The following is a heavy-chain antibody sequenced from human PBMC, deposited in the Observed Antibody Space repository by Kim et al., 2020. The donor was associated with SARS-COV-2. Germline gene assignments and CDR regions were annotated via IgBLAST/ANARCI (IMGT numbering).Heavy chain of an antibody. CDR3: ARERYCSSTSCYRDAFDI. CDR2: ISSSSSYT. D-gene: IGHD2-2*01. J-gene: IGHJ3*02. Sequence: GGSLRLSCAASGFTFSDYYMSWIRQAPGKGLEWVSYISSSSSYTNYADSVKGRFTISRDNAKNSLYLQMNSLRAEDTAVYYCARERYCSSTSCYRDAFDIWGQGTMVTVSS. V-gene: IGHV3-11*05. CDR1: GFTFSDYY.